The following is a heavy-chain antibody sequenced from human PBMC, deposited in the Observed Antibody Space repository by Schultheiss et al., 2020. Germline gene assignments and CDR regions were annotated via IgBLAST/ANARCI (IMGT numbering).Heavy chain of an antibody. CDR1: GGSISSSSYY. CDR3: ARHGPPYIAVAGYDDAFDI. Sequence: SQPLSLTCTVSGGSISSSSYYWGWIRQPPGKGLEWIGSIYYSGSTYYNPSLKSRVTISVDTSKNQFSLKLSSVTAADTAVYYCARHGPPYIAVAGYDDAFDIWGQGTMVNVSS. J-gene: IGHJ3*02. CDR2: IYYSGST. D-gene: IGHD6-19*01. V-gene: IGHV4-39*01.